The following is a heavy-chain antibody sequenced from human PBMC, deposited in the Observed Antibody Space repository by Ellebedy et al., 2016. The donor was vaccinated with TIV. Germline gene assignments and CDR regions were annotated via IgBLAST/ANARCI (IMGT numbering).Heavy chain of an antibody. CDR2: ISGSGGST. CDR3: ARERVDDPVYFDS. V-gene: IGHV3-23*01. D-gene: IGHD2-15*01. J-gene: IGHJ4*02. CDR1: GFTFSSYA. Sequence: GESLKISXAASGFTFSSYAMNWVRQAPGKGLEWVSAISGSGGSTYYADSVKGRFTISRDNSKNTLYLQMNSLRAEDTAVYYCARERVDDPVYFDSWGQGTLVTVSS.